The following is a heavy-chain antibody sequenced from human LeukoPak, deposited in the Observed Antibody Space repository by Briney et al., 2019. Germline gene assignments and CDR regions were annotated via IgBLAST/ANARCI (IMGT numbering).Heavy chain of an antibody. Sequence: GGSLRLSCAASGFTFSDYYMSWIRQAPGKGLEWVSYISSSGSTIYYADSVKGRFTISRDNAKNSLYLQMNSLRAEDTAVYYCARVRTSSWYYFDYWGQGTLVTVSS. D-gene: IGHD6-13*01. CDR2: ISSSGSTI. CDR3: ARVRTSSWYYFDY. V-gene: IGHV3-11*01. J-gene: IGHJ4*02. CDR1: GFTFSDYY.